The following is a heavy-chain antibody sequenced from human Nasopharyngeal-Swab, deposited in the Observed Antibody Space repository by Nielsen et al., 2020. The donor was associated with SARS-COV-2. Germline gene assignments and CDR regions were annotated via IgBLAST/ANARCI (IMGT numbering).Heavy chain of an antibody. CDR2: ISSSSSFI. V-gene: IGHV3-21*01. J-gene: IGHJ6*03. Sequence: GGSLRLSCAASGFTFSSYSMNWVRQAPGKGLAWVSSISSSSSFIYYADSVKGRFTISRDNAKNSLYLQMNSLRGEDTAVYYCAKTPGNYHYYMDVWGKGTTVTVSS. CDR1: GFTFSSYS. CDR3: AKTPGNYHYYMDV.